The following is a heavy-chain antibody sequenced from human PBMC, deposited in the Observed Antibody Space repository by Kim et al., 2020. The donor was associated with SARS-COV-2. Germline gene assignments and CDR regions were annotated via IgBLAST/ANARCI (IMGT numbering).Heavy chain of an antibody. Sequence: SETLSLTCTVSGGSISSSSYYWGWIRQPPGKGLEWIGSIYYSGSTYYNPSLKSRVTISVDTSKNQFSLKLSSVTAADTAVYYCVRGYDSSGYYYVPGYFQHWGQGTLVTVSS. V-gene: IGHV4-39*01. CDR2: IYYSGST. CDR3: VRGYDSSGYYYVPGYFQH. D-gene: IGHD3-22*01. J-gene: IGHJ1*01. CDR1: GGSISSSSYY.